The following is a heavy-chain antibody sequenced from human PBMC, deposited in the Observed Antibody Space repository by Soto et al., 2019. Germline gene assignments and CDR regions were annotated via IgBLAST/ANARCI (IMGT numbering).Heavy chain of an antibody. CDR1: GFTFNIYG. V-gene: IGHV3-30*18. CDR2: TSYDGSDK. D-gene: IGHD3-10*01. CDR3: AKDLRTMVRGVGAYYLDN. J-gene: IGHJ4*02. Sequence: HVQLVESGGGVVQPGRSLRLSCGASGFTFNIYGMHWVRQAPGKGLEWVAVTSYDGSDKFYADSVKGRFTISRDNSKNTLYLEMNSLRTDDTAFYYCAKDLRTMVRGVGAYYLDNCGQGTLVTVSS.